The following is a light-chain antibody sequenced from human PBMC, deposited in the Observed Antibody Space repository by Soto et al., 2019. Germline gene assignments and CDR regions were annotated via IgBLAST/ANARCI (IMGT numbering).Light chain of an antibody. Sequence: DIQIILSTSTLSASVGDRVTITCRASQSISRSLAWYQQKPGKAPKLLIYKASSLESGVPSRFSGSGSGTEFTLTVSSLQPDDFATYFCQQYNIYPPTFGQGTKVEIK. CDR3: QQYNIYPPT. J-gene: IGKJ1*01. V-gene: IGKV1-5*03. CDR2: KAS. CDR1: QSISRS.